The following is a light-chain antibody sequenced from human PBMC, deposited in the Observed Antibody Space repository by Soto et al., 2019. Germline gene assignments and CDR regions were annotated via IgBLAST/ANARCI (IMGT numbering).Light chain of an antibody. CDR2: EVS. J-gene: IGLJ1*01. CDR3: SSYTSSSTYV. Sequence: QSALTQPPSVSGSPGQSVTISCTGTSSDVGSYNRVSWYQQPPGTAPKLMIYEVSNRPSGVPDRFSGSKSGNTASLTISGLQGEDEADYYCSSYTSSSTYVFSTGNKLTVL. V-gene: IGLV2-18*02. CDR1: SSDVGSYNR.